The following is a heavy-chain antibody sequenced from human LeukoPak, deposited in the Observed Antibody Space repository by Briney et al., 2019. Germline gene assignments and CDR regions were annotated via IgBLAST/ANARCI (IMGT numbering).Heavy chain of an antibody. J-gene: IGHJ4*02. V-gene: IGHV3-33*01. CDR3: ARERWELGSFDY. CDR2: IWYDGSNK. CDR1: GFTFGSYG. D-gene: IGHD1-26*01. Sequence: GGSLRLSCAASGFTFGSYGMHWVRQAPGKGLEWVAVIWYDGSNKYYADSVKGRFTISRDNSKNTLYLQMNSLRAEDTAVYYCARERWELGSFDYWGQGTLVTVSA.